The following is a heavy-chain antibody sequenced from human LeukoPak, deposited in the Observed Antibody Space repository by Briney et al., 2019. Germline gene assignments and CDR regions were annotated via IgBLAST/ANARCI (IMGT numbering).Heavy chain of an antibody. D-gene: IGHD3-3*01. V-gene: IGHV1-18*01. J-gene: IGHJ4*02. Sequence: ASVKVSCKASGYTFTSYGISWVRQAPGQGLEWMGWISAYNGNTNYAQKLQGRVTMTTDTSTSTAYMELRSLRSEDTAVYYCARQPSVWSGYYPFDYWGQGTLVTVSS. CDR2: ISAYNGNT. CDR1: GYTFTSYG. CDR3: ARQPSVWSGYYPFDY.